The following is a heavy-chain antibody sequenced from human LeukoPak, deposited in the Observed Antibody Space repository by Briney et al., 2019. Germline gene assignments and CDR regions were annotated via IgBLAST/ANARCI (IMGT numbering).Heavy chain of an antibody. CDR1: GGSFSGYY. CDR2: INHSGST. V-gene: IGHV4-34*01. D-gene: IGHD6-19*01. J-gene: IGHJ5*02. CDR3: ARVEYSSGWYVFAYNWFDP. Sequence: SETLSLTCAVYGGSFSGYYWSWIRQPPGKGLEWIGEINHSGSTNYNPSLKSRVTISVDTSKNQFSLKLSSVTAADTAVYYCARVEYSSGWYVFAYNWFDPWGQGTLVTVSS.